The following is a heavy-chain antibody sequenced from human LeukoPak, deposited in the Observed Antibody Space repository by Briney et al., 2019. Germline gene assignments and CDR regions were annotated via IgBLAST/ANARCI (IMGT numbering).Heavy chain of an antibody. Sequence: ASVKVSCKASGYTFTGYFMHWVRQAPGQGLEWMGWINPYSGGTNYAQNFQGRVTTTRDTSISTGYMELSRLGSDDTAVYYCARIRGGNNYHFDYWGQGTLVTVSS. V-gene: IGHV1-2*02. D-gene: IGHD1-26*01. J-gene: IGHJ4*02. CDR3: ARIRGGNNYHFDY. CDR2: INPYSGGT. CDR1: GYTFTGYF.